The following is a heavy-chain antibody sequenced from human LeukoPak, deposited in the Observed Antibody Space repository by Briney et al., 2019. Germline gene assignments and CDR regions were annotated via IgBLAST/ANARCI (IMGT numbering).Heavy chain of an antibody. Sequence: PGGSLRLSCAASGFPFSSYSMNWVRQAPGRGLEWVSYITSYSSTIYYADSVKGRFTISRDNAENSLYLQMNSLRAEDTAVYYCARDHELYCSGGSCSRMDVWGKGTTVTISS. CDR1: GFPFSSYS. CDR2: ITSYSSTI. D-gene: IGHD2-15*01. J-gene: IGHJ6*03. V-gene: IGHV3-48*01. CDR3: ARDHELYCSGGSCSRMDV.